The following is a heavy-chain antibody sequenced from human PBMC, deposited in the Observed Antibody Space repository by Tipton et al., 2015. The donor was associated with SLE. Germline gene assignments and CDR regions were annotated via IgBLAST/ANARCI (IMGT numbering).Heavy chain of an antibody. CDR3: ARGESGPYYGSGRRYDY. Sequence: GSLRLSCTASGFTFNNYAMNWVRQAPGKGLEWVSYISSSSSTIYYADSVKGRFTISRDNAKNSLYLQVNTLRAEDTAVYYCARGESGPYYGSGRRYDYWGQGTLVTVSS. CDR1: GFTFNNYA. CDR2: ISSSSSTI. J-gene: IGHJ4*02. D-gene: IGHD3-10*01. V-gene: IGHV3-48*01.